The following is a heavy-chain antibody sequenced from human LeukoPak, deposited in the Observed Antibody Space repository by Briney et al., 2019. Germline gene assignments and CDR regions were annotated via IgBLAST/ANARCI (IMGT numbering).Heavy chain of an antibody. V-gene: IGHV4-38-2*01. Sequence: SETLSLTCAVSGYSISSGYYWGWIRQPPGKGLEWIGSIYHSGSTYYNPSLKSRVTISVDTSKNQFSLKLSSVTAADTAVYYCASCPRVSGPPSHWGQGTLVTVSS. CDR3: ASCPRVSGPPSH. CDR2: IYHSGST. CDR1: GYSISSGYY. D-gene: IGHD5/OR15-5a*01. J-gene: IGHJ4*02.